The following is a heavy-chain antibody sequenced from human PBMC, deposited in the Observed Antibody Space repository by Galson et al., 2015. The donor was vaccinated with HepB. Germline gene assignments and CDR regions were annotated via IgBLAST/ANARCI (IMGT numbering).Heavy chain of an antibody. Sequence: SLRLSCAASGFTFSGYAMHWVRQAPGKGLEWVAGILYDGSNKQYADSVKGRLTIYRDNSKNTLYLQMNSLRGEDTAVYYCARTRSRGIIGRSYYFDYWGQGTLVTV. D-gene: IGHD3-10*01. CDR1: GFTFSGYA. CDR3: ARTRSRGIIGRSYYFDY. J-gene: IGHJ4*02. CDR2: ILYDGSNK. V-gene: IGHV3-30*04.